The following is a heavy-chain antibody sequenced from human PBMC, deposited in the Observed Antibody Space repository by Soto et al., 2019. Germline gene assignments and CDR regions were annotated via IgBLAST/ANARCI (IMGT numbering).Heavy chain of an antibody. Sequence: GGSLRLSCAASGFTFSSYGMHWVRQAPGKGLEWVAVIWYDGSNKYYADSVKGRFTISRDNSKNTLYLQMNSLRAEDTAVYYCARDLYSSSWPRYYYYYYGMDVWGQGTTVTVSS. V-gene: IGHV3-33*01. CDR2: IWYDGSNK. D-gene: IGHD6-13*01. CDR1: GFTFSSYG. CDR3: ARDLYSSSWPRYYYYYYGMDV. J-gene: IGHJ6*02.